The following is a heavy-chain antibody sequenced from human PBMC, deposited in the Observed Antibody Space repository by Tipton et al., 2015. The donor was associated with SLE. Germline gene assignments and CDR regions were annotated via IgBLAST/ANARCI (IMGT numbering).Heavy chain of an antibody. J-gene: IGHJ6*03. CDR2: ISSSSRYI. CDR1: GFTFSSYS. D-gene: IGHD6-6*01. CDR3: AGGLVHYYYYMDV. V-gene: IGHV3-21*01. Sequence: GSLRLSCAASGFTFSSYSMNWVRQAPGKGLEWVSSISSSSRYIYHAESLKGRFTISRDNAKNTLYLQMNSLRAEDTAVYYCAGGLVHYYYYMDVWGKGTTVTVSS.